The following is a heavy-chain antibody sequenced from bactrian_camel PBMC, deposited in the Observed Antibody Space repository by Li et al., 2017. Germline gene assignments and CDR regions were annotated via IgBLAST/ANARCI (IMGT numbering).Heavy chain of an antibody. CDR3: ATVDETDAYDY. CDR1: GFTFSTYA. CDR2: IYSNGSNP. V-gene: IGHV3S11*01. Sequence: VQLVESGGGLVQPGGSLVLSCAASGFTFSTYAMSWVRQAPGNGLEWVSSIYSNGSNPYYAKAVKGRFTISRDNAKNTVYLQMNALTSEDTALYYCATVDETDAYDYWGQGTQVTVS. J-gene: IGHJ4*01. D-gene: IGHD6*01.